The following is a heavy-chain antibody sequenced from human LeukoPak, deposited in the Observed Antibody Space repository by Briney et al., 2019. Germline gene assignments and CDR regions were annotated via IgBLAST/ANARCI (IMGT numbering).Heavy chain of an antibody. CDR2: IIPIFGTA. V-gene: IGHV1-69*06. CDR1: GGTFSSYA. Sequence: GASVKVSCKASGGTFSSYAISWVRQAPGQRLEWMGRIIPIFGTANYAQKFQGRVTITADKSTSTAYMELSSLRSEDTAVYYCARDQPTIRFPYFDYWGQGTLVTVSS. J-gene: IGHJ4*02. D-gene: IGHD5-24*01. CDR3: ARDQPTIRFPYFDY.